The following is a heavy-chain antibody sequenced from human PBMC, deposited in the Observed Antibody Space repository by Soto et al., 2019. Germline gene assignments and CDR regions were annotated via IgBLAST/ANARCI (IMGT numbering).Heavy chain of an antibody. V-gene: IGHV4-30-2*01. CDR1: GGSLSSSAYS. CDR2: IYQSGST. Sequence: SETLSLTCAVSGGSLSSSAYSWSWIRQPPGKGLEWIGFIYQSGSTYYNPSLKSRVTMSLDRPKNQFSLKLSSVTAADTAVYYCARELLFYDSDGFSWDDAFDIWGQGTMVS. D-gene: IGHD3-22*01. CDR3: ARELLFYDSDGFSWDDAFDI. J-gene: IGHJ3*02.